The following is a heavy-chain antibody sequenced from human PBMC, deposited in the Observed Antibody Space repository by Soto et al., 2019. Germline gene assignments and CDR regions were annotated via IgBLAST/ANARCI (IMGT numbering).Heavy chain of an antibody. Sequence: QSLTCTVTGGTISGYYRTWIRQSAGGGLEWIGRIYSSGSTNYNPSLKSRVTISLDTSMNHFSLRLSSVTAADTAVYYCARGQRFSDWFDPWGQGTLVTVSS. CDR2: IYSSGST. J-gene: IGHJ5*02. CDR1: GGTISGYY. D-gene: IGHD3-3*01. CDR3: ARGQRFSDWFDP. V-gene: IGHV4-4*07.